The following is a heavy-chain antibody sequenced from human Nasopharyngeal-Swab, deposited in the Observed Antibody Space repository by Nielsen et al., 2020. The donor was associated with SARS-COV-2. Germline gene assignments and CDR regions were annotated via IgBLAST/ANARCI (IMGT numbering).Heavy chain of an antibody. CDR1: GYTFTSYS. D-gene: IGHD6-19*01. CDR2: INAGNGNT. J-gene: IGHJ6*02. V-gene: IGHV1-3*01. CDR3: ARVEAGYSSGGPYYYYGMDV. Sequence: SVHVSCMASGYTFTSYSMHWVRQAPGQRLEWMGWINAGNGNTKYSQKFQGRVTITRDTSASTAYMELSSLRSEDTAVYYCARVEAGYSSGGPYYYYGMDVWGQGTTVTVSS.